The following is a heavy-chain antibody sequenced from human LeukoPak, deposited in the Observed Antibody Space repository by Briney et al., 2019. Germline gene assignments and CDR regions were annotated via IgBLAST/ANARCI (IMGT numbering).Heavy chain of an antibody. D-gene: IGHD1-26*01. CDR1: GYTFTSYY. V-gene: IGHV1-46*03. CDR2: FNPSGGST. CDR3: GRDLWGSGSYLGY. Sequence: GASVKVSCKASGYTFTSYYMHWVRQAPGQGLEWMGIFNPSGGSTSYAQKFQGRVTMTRDTSMSTVYMELSSLRSEDTAVYCCGRDLWGSGSYLGYWGQGTLVTVSS. J-gene: IGHJ4*02.